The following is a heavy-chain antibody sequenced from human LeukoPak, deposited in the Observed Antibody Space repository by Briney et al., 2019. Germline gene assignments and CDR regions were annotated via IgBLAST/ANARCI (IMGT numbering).Heavy chain of an antibody. D-gene: IGHD1-26*01. CDR3: ARGEIIVGATTGDVDY. CDR2: INPNSGGT. J-gene: IGHJ4*02. V-gene: IGHV1-2*02. Sequence: ASVRVSCKASGYTFTGYYMHWVRQAPGQGLEWMGWINPNSGGTNYAQTFQGRVTMTRDTSASTAYMELSRLRSDDTAVYYCARGEIIVGATTGDVDYWGQGTLVTVSS. CDR1: GYTFTGYY.